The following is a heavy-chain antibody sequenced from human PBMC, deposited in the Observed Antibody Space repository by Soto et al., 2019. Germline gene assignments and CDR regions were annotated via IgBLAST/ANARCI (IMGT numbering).Heavy chain of an antibody. CDR2: FLIFEPP. CDR1: GVSVRDHY. V-gene: IGHV4-4*07. CDR3: ARDYDVLSGLSHGMDV. D-gene: IGHD3-3*01. Sequence: PSETLSLTCNFSGVSVRDHYWSWIRQPAGKGLEWIGRFLIFEPPRYNPSLKSRVTVSLDMSKNQISLNLISVTAADTAVYYCARDYDVLSGLSHGMDVWGQGTTVTVSS. J-gene: IGHJ6*02.